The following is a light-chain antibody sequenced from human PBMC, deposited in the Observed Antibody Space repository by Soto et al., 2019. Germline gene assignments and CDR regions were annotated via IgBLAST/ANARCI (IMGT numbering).Light chain of an antibody. J-gene: IGKJ2*01. CDR1: QGISTY. V-gene: IGKV1-8*01. CDR2: AAS. Sequence: AILMTQSPSSFSASTGDGVTITCRASQGISTYLAWYQQKPGKAPNLLIYAASTLQSGVPSRFSGSGSGTDFTLTISCLQSEDFATYYCQHYYNYPHTFGQGTKVDIK. CDR3: QHYYNYPHT.